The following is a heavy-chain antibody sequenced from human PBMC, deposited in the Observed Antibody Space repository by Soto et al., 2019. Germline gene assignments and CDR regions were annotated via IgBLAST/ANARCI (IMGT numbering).Heavy chain of an antibody. CDR1: VGTFSSCR. V-gene: IGHV1-69*13. CDR2: IVPIYRTA. Sequence: ASVEVTCKASVGTFSSCRMNWARQAPGQGLEWVGGIVPIYRTADYAQKFQGRVTITADESARTSYMELRSLKSQDTAVYYCVRDSGAKLSSSWGQGTLVTAPQ. D-gene: IGHD6-13*01. J-gene: IGHJ4*02. CDR3: VRDSGAKLSSS.